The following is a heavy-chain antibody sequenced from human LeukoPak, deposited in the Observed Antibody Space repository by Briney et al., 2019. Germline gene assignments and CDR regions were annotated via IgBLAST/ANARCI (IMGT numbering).Heavy chain of an antibody. CDR1: GFTLSDYY. CDR3: ARDKSNKGHDC. J-gene: IGHJ4*02. Sequence: GGSLRLSCAASGFTLSDYYMTWIRQAPGKGLEWVSYVSNGGGNTIFYADSVKGLFIFFRDSAKNSLYLQMNSLRAEDTAVYYCARDKSNKGHDCWGQGTLVTVSP. CDR2: VSNGGGNTI. V-gene: IGHV3-11*01.